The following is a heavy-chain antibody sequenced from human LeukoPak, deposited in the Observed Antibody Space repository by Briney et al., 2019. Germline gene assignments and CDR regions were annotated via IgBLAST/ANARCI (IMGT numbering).Heavy chain of an antibody. V-gene: IGHV1-46*01. CDR3: ARAREWLRFHAFDI. Sequence: ASVKVSCKASGYSFTSYYMHWVRQAPGQGLEWMGFINPSGSSAAYAQKFQGRLTMTRDMFTSTDYMELSSLRSEDTAIYYCARAREWLRFHAFDIWGQGTMVTVSS. CDR2: INPSGSSA. D-gene: IGHD5-12*01. J-gene: IGHJ3*02. CDR1: GYSFTSYY.